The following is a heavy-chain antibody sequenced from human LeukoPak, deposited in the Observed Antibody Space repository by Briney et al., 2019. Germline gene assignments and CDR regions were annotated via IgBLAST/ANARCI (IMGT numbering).Heavy chain of an antibody. CDR1: GYSISSGYY. Sequence: PSETLSLTCTVSGYSISSGYYWGWIRQPPGKGLEWIGSIYHSGSTYYNPSLKSRVTISVDTSKNQFSLKLSSVTAADTAVYYCARGAHPYCSSTSCYTGGAFDIWGQGTMVTVSS. D-gene: IGHD2-2*02. V-gene: IGHV4-38-2*02. CDR2: IYHSGST. CDR3: ARGAHPYCSSTSCYTGGAFDI. J-gene: IGHJ3*02.